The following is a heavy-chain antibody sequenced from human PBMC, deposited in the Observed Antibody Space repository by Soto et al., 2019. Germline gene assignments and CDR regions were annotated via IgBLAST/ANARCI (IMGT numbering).Heavy chain of an antibody. CDR3: ATAYVYDFENSNYYRDAFDI. V-gene: IGHV5-51*01. CDR2: MYPDDSDI. Sequence: GESLKISCKASGYSFSFYWIGWVRQMPGKGLEWMAIMYPDDSDIRYSPSFEAHVTISAVKSTSTAFLQWSSLKASDTAMYYCATAYVYDFENSNYYRDAFDIWGQGTLVTVSS. D-gene: IGHD3-22*01. CDR1: GYSFSFYW. J-gene: IGHJ3*02.